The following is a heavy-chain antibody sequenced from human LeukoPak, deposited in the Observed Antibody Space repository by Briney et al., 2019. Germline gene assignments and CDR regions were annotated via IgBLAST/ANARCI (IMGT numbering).Heavy chain of an antibody. Sequence: GGSLRLSCAASGFTFSSYGMHWVRQAPGKGLEWVAVISYDGSNKYYADSVKGRFTISRDNSKNTLYLQMNSLRAEDTAVYYCAKDPGYSSGWPGGDYWGQGTLVTVSS. CDR3: AKDPGYSSGWPGGDY. CDR2: ISYDGSNK. D-gene: IGHD6-19*01. CDR1: GFTFSSYG. V-gene: IGHV3-30*18. J-gene: IGHJ4*02.